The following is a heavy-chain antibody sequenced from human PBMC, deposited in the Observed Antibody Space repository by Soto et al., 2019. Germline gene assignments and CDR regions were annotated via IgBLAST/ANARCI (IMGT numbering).Heavy chain of an antibody. V-gene: IGHV3-23*01. CDR1: GFTFSAYA. CDR2: ISDSGGNT. D-gene: IGHD3-22*01. CDR3: AKDLYVHDSSGYVNDF. J-gene: IGHJ4*02. Sequence: EVQLLESGGGLVQPGGSLTLSCAASGFTFSAYAMSWVRQAPGKGLEWVSRISDSGGNTYYADSVKGRFTISRDNSKNTLYVQMNSLRAEDTAIYYCAKDLYVHDSSGYVNDFWGQGTLVTVSS.